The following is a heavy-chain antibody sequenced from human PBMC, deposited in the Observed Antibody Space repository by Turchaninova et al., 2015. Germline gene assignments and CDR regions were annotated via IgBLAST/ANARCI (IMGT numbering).Heavy chain of an antibody. CDR1: GYSIRSGYH. Sequence: QVQLQASGPGLVKASDTLSLTCAVPGYSIRSGYHWGWIRQPPGKGLDWIGSIYRSGVTYYNPSLKSRVSMSTDTSKNQFSLKLSSVTAADTAVYYCGGVDWVIDYWGQGILVTSPQ. J-gene: IGHJ4*02. V-gene: IGHV4-38-2*01. D-gene: IGHD3/OR15-3a*01. CDR2: IYRSGVT. CDR3: GGVDWVIDY.